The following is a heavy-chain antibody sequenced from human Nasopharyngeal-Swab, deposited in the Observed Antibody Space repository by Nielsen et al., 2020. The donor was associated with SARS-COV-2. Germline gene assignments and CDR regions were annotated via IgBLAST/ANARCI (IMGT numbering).Heavy chain of an antibody. CDR1: GFTFTTNA. J-gene: IGHJ4*02. CDR2: ISGDAFGTT. Sequence: GESLKISCAASGFTFTTNAMSWVRQAPGKWLEWVSAISGDAFGTTFSADSVKGRFTVSRDNSKNTLYLQLNSLRAEDTAVYYCSKDVETLTTTAGFEYWGLGTLVTVSS. V-gene: IGHV3-23*01. CDR3: SKDVETLTTTAGFEY. D-gene: IGHD4-17*01.